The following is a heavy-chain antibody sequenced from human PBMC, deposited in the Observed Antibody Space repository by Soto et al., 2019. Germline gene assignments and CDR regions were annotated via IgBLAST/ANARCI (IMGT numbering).Heavy chain of an antibody. CDR1: GCTLTIISHG. V-gene: IGHV1-69*13. D-gene: IGHD3-16*02. Sequence: GASVKVSCKASGCTLTIISHGISWVRQAPGQGLEWRGGIIAMFGTANYAQKCQGRVTITADESTSTAYMELSSLRAEATAVYYYGVPIRGSSRLPNHAMDVWGQGTAVTAP. CDR3: GVPIRGSSRLPNHAMDV. J-gene: IGHJ6*02. CDR2: IIAMFGTA.